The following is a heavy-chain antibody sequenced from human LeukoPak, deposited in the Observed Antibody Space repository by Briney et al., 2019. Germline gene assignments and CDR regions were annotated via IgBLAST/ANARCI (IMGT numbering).Heavy chain of an antibody. CDR1: GYTLTELS. J-gene: IGHJ4*02. D-gene: IGHD1-1*01. CDR3: ATHAAWSIYYDY. CDR2: FDPEDGET. V-gene: IGHV1-24*01. Sequence: GASVKVSCKVSGYTLTELSMHWVRQAPGKGLEWMGGFDPEDGETIYAQKFQGRVTMTEDTSTDTAYMELSSLRSEDTAVYYCATHAAWSIYYDYWGQGTLVTVSS.